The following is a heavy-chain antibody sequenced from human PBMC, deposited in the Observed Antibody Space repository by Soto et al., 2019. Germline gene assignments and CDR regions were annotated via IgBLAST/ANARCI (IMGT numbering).Heavy chain of an antibody. V-gene: IGHV5-51*01. D-gene: IGHD3-9*01. J-gene: IGHJ6*01. CDR2: IYPGDSDT. Sequence: GESLKISCTVSEYRFNSYWIGWLRQMPGKGLEWIGMIYPGDSDTTYSPSFEGQVTVSVDKSISTAYLQWSSLKASDSATYYCARQGNNGAYVYFAMEVLGQGTTVSVSS. CDR1: EYRFNSYW. CDR3: ARQGNNGAYVYFAMEV.